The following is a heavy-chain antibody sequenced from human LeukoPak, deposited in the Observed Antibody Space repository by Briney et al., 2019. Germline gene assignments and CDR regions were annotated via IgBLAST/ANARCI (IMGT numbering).Heavy chain of an antibody. V-gene: IGHV3-7*01. J-gene: IGHJ4*02. D-gene: IGHD2-8*01. CDR3: ARKGGTRGPLNY. CDR2: IKQDGSAT. Sequence: GESLRLSCEASGFTFSNHWMSWVRQAPGKGLEWVANIKQDGSATYYVDSVKGRFTISRDNAKNSLFLQMNSLTAEDTAVYYCARKGGTRGPLNYWGQGTLVTVSS. CDR1: GFTFSNHW.